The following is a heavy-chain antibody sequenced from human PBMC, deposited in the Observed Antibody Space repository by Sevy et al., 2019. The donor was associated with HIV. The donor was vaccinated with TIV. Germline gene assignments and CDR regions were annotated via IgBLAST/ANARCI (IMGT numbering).Heavy chain of an antibody. D-gene: IGHD1-1*01. Sequence: GGSLILSCAASGFTFSSYAMSWVRRAPEKGLEWVSVPSGSGGSTYYADSVKGRFTISRDNSKNTLYLQMNSLRAEDTAVYYCAKRDALNWNDGYYYGMDVWGQGTTVTVSS. CDR3: AKRDALNWNDGYYYGMDV. CDR1: GFTFSSYA. V-gene: IGHV3-23*01. J-gene: IGHJ6*02. CDR2: PSGSGGST.